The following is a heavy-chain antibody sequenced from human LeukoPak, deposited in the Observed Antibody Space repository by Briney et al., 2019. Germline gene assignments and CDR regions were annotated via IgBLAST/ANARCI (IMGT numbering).Heavy chain of an antibody. CDR2: IHASGST. CDR1: GGSISNYF. CDR3: GRHASGYNYGPVDY. D-gene: IGHD5-18*01. Sequence: PSETLSLTCIVSGGSISNYFWSWIQQPPGKGLEWLGNIHASGSTDYNDSLKSRVTTSVDTSKNQFSLKLSSVTATDTAVYYCGRHASGYNYGPVDYWGQGTLVTVSS. J-gene: IGHJ4*02. V-gene: IGHV4-59*08.